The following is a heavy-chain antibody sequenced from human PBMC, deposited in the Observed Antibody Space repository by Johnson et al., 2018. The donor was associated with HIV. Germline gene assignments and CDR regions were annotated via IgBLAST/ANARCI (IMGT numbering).Heavy chain of an antibody. CDR3: ASTNSGWFYAFDI. D-gene: IGHD6-19*01. V-gene: IGHV3-30-3*01. Sequence: QVLLVESGGGVVQPGRSLRLSCAASGFTFSSYAMHWVRQAPGKGLEWVAVISFDGSNEYYADSVKGRFTISRDNFKNTLFLQMNSLRAEDTAVYYCASTNSGWFYAFDIWGQGTMVTVSS. CDR1: GFTFSSYA. CDR2: ISFDGSNE. J-gene: IGHJ3*02.